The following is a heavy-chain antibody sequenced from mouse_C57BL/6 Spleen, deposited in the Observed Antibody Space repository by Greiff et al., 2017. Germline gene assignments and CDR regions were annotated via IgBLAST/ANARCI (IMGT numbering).Heavy chain of an antibody. CDR1: GFTFSSYG. J-gene: IGHJ2*01. V-gene: IGHV5-6*01. Sequence: VQLKESGGDLVKPGGSLKLSCAASGFTFSSYGMSWVRQTPDKRLEWVATISSGGSYTYYPDSVKGRFTISRDNAKNTLYLQMSSLKSEDTAMYYCATIYYDDPCDYWGQGTTLTVSS. D-gene: IGHD2-13*01. CDR3: ATIYYDDPCDY. CDR2: ISSGGSYT.